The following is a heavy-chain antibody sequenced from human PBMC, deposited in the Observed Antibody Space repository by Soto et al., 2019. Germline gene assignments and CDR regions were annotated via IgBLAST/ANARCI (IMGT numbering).Heavy chain of an antibody. V-gene: IGHV4-34*01. J-gene: IGHJ4*02. Sequence: SETLSLTCAVYGGSFSGYYWSWIRQPPGKGLEWIGEINHSGSTNYNPSLKSRVTISVDTSKNQFSLKLSSVTAADTAVYYCARGKGWQLATHRYFDYWGQGTLVTVSS. CDR3: ARGKGWQLATHRYFDY. CDR1: GGSFSGYY. CDR2: INHSGST. D-gene: IGHD6-6*01.